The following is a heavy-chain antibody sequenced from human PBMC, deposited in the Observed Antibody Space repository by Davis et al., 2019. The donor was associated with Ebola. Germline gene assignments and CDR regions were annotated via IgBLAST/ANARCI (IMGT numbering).Heavy chain of an antibody. CDR1: GDSVSRNSAP. J-gene: IGHJ6*04. V-gene: IGHV6-1*01. CDR2: TYYTSKWYN. Sequence: HSQTLSLTCAISGDSVSRNSAPWNWIRQSPSRGLEWLGRTYYTSKWYNDYAVSVKSRITINPDTSKNQFSLHLNSVTPEDTALYFCARGWLRRGLDAWGEGTAVTVSS. D-gene: IGHD3-10*01. CDR3: ARGWLRRGLDA.